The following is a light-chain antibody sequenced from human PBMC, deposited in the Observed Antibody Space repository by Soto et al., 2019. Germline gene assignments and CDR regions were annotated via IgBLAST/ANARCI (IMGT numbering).Light chain of an antibody. CDR1: QSVSSY. Sequence: VLTQSPATLSLSPGERATLSCRASQSVSSYLAWYQQKPGQAPRLLIYDASNRATGIPARFSGSGSGTDFTLTISRLEPEDFAVYYCQQYGSSLGLTFGGGTKVEIK. CDR3: QQYGSSLGLT. CDR2: DAS. J-gene: IGKJ4*01. V-gene: IGKV3-20*01.